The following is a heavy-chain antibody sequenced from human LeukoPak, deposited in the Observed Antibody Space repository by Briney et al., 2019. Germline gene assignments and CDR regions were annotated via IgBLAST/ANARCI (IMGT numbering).Heavy chain of an antibody. J-gene: IGHJ6*03. D-gene: IGHD2-2*01. V-gene: IGHV5-51*01. CDR3: ARLARYCSSTSCPYYYYYYYMDV. CDR2: VYPAGSQT. CDR1: TYSFTDYW. Sequence: GESLKISCEASTYSFTDYWIGWVRQMPGKGLEWMGIVYPAGSQTIYSPSFQGQVTISVDKSTRTAYLQWNTLKASDTAMYYCARLARYCSSTSCPYYYYYYYMDVWGKGTTVTVSS.